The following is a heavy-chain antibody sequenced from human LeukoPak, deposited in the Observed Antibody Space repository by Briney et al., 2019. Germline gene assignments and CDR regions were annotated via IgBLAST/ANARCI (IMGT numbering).Heavy chain of an antibody. J-gene: IGHJ4*02. CDR1: GFSFNINS. Sequence: GGSLRLSCSASGFSFNINSMSWVRQSPGKGLEWIAYTGSIGSTIHYADSVKGRFTISRDNAKKSLYLQMDTLRGDDTAVYYCARVGGRGIDYWGQGSLVSVSS. CDR3: ARVGGRGIDY. CDR2: TGSIGSTI. V-gene: IGHV3-48*01.